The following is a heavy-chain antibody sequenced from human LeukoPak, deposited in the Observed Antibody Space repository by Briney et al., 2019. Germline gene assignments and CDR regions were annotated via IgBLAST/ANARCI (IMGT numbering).Heavy chain of an antibody. CDR1: GGSFSGYY. CDR2: INHSGST. Sequence: SETLSLICAVYGGSFSGYYWSWIRQPPGKGLEWIGEINHSGSTNYNPSLKSRVTISVDTSKNQFSLKLSSVTAADTAVYYCASGDYVWGSYRSYWGQGTLVTVSS. V-gene: IGHV4-34*01. J-gene: IGHJ4*02. D-gene: IGHD3-16*02. CDR3: ASGDYVWGSYRSY.